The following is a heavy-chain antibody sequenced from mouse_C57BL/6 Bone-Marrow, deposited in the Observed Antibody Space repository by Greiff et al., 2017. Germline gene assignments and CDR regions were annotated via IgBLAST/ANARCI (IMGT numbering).Heavy chain of an antibody. CDR1: GYSITSGYY. V-gene: IGHV3-6*01. Sequence: DVKLQESGPGLVKPSQSLSLTCSVTGYSITSGYYWNWIRQFPGNKLEWMGYISYDGSNNYNPSLKNRISITRDTSKNQFFLKLNSVTTEDTATYYCARDPLYYGSSSYLDYWGQGTTLTVSS. D-gene: IGHD1-1*01. CDR2: ISYDGSN. CDR3: ARDPLYYGSSSYLDY. J-gene: IGHJ2*01.